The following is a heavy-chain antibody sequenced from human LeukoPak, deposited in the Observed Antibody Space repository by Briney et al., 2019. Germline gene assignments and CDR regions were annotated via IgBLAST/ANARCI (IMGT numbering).Heavy chain of an antibody. CDR2: INHSGST. J-gene: IGHJ4*02. CDR3: ARDRHKYNYDGSGYPPY. Sequence: SETLSLTCAVYGGSFSGYYWSWIRQPPGKGLEWIGEINHSGSTNYNPSLKSRVTISVDTSKNQFSLKLSSVTAADTAVYYCARDRHKYNYDGSGYPPYWGQGTLVTVSS. D-gene: IGHD3-22*01. CDR1: GGSFSGYY. V-gene: IGHV4-34*01.